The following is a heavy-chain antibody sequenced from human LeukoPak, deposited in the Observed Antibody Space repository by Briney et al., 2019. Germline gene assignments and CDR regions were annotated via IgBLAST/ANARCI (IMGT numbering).Heavy chain of an antibody. CDR3: ARAGDYYYYYYMDV. CDR2: SYTSGST. V-gene: IGHV4-4*07. D-gene: IGHD4-17*01. Sequence: SETLSLTYTVSGGSISSYYWSWIRRPAGKGLEWIGRSYTSGSTNYNPSLKSRVTMSVDTSKNQFSLKLSSVTAADTAVYYCARAGDYYYYYYMDVWGKGTTVTISS. J-gene: IGHJ6*03. CDR1: GGSISSYY.